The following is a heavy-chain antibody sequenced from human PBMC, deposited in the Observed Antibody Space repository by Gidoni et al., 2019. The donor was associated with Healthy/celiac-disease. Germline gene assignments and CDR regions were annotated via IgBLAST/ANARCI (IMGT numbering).Heavy chain of an antibody. CDR1: GGSISSYY. Sequence: QVQLQESGPGLVKPSETLSLTCTVSGGSISSYYWSWIRQPPGKGLEWIGYIYYSGSTNYNPSLKSRVTISVDTSKNQFSLKLSSVTAADTAVYYCARALYNWNYWFDPWGQGTLVTVSS. J-gene: IGHJ5*02. CDR2: IYYSGST. V-gene: IGHV4-59*01. D-gene: IGHD1-7*01. CDR3: ARALYNWNYWFDP.